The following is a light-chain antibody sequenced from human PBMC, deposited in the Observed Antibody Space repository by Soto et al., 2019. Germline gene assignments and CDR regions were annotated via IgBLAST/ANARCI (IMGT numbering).Light chain of an antibody. Sequence: DIQIPQSRPTLSASPGESXTLXCRASQSISSWLAWYQQKPGKAPKLLIYDASSLESGVPSRFSGSGSGTEFTLTISSLQPDDFATYYCQQYNSYSPTFGQGTKVDI. V-gene: IGKV1-5*01. CDR3: QQYNSYSPT. CDR1: QSISSW. CDR2: DAS. J-gene: IGKJ1*01.